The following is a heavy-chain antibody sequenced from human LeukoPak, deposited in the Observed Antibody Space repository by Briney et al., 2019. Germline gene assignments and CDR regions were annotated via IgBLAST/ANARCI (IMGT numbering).Heavy chain of an antibody. CDR1: GFTFSSYS. J-gene: IGHJ4*02. Sequence: KTGGSLRLSCAASGFTFSSYSMNWVRQPPGKGLEWIGEINHSGSTNYNPSLKSRVTISVDTSKNQFSLKLSSVTAADTAVYYCARGRRYYYDSSGYEFDYWGQGTLVTVSS. D-gene: IGHD3-22*01. V-gene: IGHV4-34*01. CDR3: ARGRRYYYDSSGYEFDY. CDR2: INHSGST.